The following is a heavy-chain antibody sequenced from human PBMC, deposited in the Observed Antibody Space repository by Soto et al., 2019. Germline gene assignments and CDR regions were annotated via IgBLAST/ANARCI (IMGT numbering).Heavy chain of an antibody. CDR2: INAHNGNT. Sequence: QVQLVQSGAEVKKPGASVKVSCKASGYTFTSYGISWVRQAPGQGLEWMGWINAHNGNTKYAQKVQGRVTMTTDTSTSTAYMELRSLRSDDRAVYYCARDPALGGPFDYWGQGTLVTVSS. J-gene: IGHJ4*02. CDR1: GYTFTSYG. D-gene: IGHD3-16*01. CDR3: ARDPALGGPFDY. V-gene: IGHV1-18*01.